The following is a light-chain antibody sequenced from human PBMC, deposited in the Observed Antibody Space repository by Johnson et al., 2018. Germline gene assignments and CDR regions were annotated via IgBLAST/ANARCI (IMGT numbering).Light chain of an antibody. CDR2: ENN. J-gene: IGLJ1*01. CDR3: GTWDSSLSAGNV. V-gene: IGLV1-51*02. CDR1: SSNIGNNY. Sequence: QSVLTQPPSVSAAPGQKVTISCSGSSSNIGNNYVSWYQQLPGTAPKLLIYENNKRPSGMPDRFSGSKSGPSATLGITGLQTGDEADYYCGTWDSSLSAGNVFGTGTKVTVL.